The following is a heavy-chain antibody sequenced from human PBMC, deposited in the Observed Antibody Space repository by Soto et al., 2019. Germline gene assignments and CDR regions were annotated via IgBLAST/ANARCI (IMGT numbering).Heavy chain of an antibody. CDR2: IPYEGSNT. CDR1: GFTFDTYG. J-gene: IGHJ6*02. Sequence: TGGSLRLSCVASGFTFDTYGIHWVRQAPGKGLQWVALIPYEGSNTYYADSVRGRFTISRDNSKNTLYLQINALRPEDTGVYYCARVTPGNNLYYFSGLDVWGQGTSVTVSS. CDR3: ARVTPGNNLYYFSGLDV. V-gene: IGHV3-30-3*01. D-gene: IGHD1-1*01.